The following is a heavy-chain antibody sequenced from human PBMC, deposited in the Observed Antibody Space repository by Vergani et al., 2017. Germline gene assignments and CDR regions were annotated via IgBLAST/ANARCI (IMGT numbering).Heavy chain of an antibody. CDR1: GFTFIYAW. CDR2: IKSARGGGTT. CDR3: YYGERAMGAHENNCYYLDE. D-gene: IGHD1-26*01. J-gene: IGHJ6*03. Sequence: EVQLVESGGDLVKPGGSLRLSCAASGFTFIYAWMSWVRQAPGKGLEWVGQIKSARGGGTTDYAAPVRDRFIIARDDSKKTVSLQMNSLRTEDTAVYYCYYGERAMGAHENNCYYLDEWGKGTTVTVSS. V-gene: IGHV3-15*01.